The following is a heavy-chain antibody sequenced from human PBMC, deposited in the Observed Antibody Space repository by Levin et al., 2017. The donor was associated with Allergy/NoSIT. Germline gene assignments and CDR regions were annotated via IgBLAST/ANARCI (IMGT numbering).Heavy chain of an antibody. J-gene: IGHJ6*02. CDR2: INSDGSST. CDR3: ARALPTFYCSSTSCDYYYYGMDV. Sequence: GGSLRLSCAASGFTFSSYWMHWVRQAPGKGLVWVSRINSDGSSTSYADSVKGRFTISRDNAKNTLYLQMNSLRAEDTAVYYCARALPTFYCSSTSCDYYYYGMDVWGQGTTVTVSS. D-gene: IGHD2-2*01. CDR1: GFTFSSYW. V-gene: IGHV3-74*01.